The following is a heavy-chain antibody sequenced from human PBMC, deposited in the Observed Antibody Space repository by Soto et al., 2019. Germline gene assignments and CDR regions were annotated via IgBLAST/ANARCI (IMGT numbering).Heavy chain of an antibody. D-gene: IGHD2-15*01. V-gene: IGHV1-18*01. CDR1: GYSFRTHG. CDR2: ISTYDDKT. Sequence: QVQLVQSGAEVKTPGASVKVSCRASGYSFRTHGISWVRQAPGQGLEWMGWISTYDDKTNFPQKFQGRITMITDTSTSTAYMELRSLRSDDTAVHFCGRDLGYCNSSGCFRNWFDPWGQGTLVTVSS. J-gene: IGHJ5*02. CDR3: GRDLGYCNSSGCFRNWFDP.